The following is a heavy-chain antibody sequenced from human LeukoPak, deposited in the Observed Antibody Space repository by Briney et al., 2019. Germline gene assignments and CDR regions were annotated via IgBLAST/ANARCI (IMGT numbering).Heavy chain of an antibody. V-gene: IGHV3-23*01. D-gene: IGHD6-13*01. CDR2: ISGSGGST. CDR3: AKDPAYSSSWYFDY. CDR1: GFTFSNAW. Sequence: GGSLRLSCAASGFTFSNAWMSWVRQAPGKGLEWVSTISGSGGSTYYADSVKGRYTISRDNSKNTLYLQMNSLGAEDTAVYYCAKDPAYSSSWYFDYWGQGTLVTVSS. J-gene: IGHJ4*02.